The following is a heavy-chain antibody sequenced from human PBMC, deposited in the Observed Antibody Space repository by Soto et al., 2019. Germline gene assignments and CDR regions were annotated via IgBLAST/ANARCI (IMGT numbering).Heavy chain of an antibody. J-gene: IGHJ4*02. Sequence: QITLKESGPTLVKPTQTLTLTCTFSGFSLSTIRVGVGWIRQPPGEALEWLALLYWDDDKFYSPSLKRRLTITKDTSKNPVVLTLTNMDPVDTATYYCAHSKTSGMRYYFDYWGQGTLVTVSS. V-gene: IGHV2-5*02. CDR3: AHSKTSGMRYYFDY. CDR1: GFSLSTIRVG. CDR2: LYWDDDK.